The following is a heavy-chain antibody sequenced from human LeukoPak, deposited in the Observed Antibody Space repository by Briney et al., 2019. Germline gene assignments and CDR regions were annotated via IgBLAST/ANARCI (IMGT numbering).Heavy chain of an antibody. V-gene: IGHV4-39*07. D-gene: IGHD4-17*01. Sequence: SETLFLTCTVSGGSISSSNYYWGWIRQPPGKGLEWIGNIYYSGSTYYNPSLKSRVTISVDTSKNQFSLKLSSVTAADTAVYYCARDRYGDYAGMFDYWGQGTLVTVSS. CDR3: ARDRYGDYAGMFDY. J-gene: IGHJ4*02. CDR1: GGSISSSNYY. CDR2: IYYSGST.